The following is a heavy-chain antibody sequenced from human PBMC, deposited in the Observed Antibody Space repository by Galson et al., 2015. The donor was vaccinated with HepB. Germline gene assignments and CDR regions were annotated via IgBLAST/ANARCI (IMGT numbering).Heavy chain of an antibody. D-gene: IGHD1-26*01. CDR3: ARNGIVGATPAAFDI. CDR2: ISYDGSNK. J-gene: IGHJ3*02. CDR1: GFTFSSYA. Sequence: SLRLSCAASGFTFSSYAMHWVRQAPGKGLEWVAVISYDGSNKYYADSVKGRFTISRDNSKNTLYLQMNSLRAEDTAVYYCARNGIVGATPAAFDIWGQGTMVTVSS. V-gene: IGHV3-30-3*01.